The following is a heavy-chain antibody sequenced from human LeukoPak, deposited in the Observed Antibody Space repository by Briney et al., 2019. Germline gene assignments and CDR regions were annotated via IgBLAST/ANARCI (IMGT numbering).Heavy chain of an antibody. V-gene: IGHV3-48*03. CDR2: ISSSSSNK. D-gene: IGHD2-2*01. J-gene: IGHJ4*02. CDR3: ATDCSSSSCLQTDY. Sequence: PGGGLRLSCAASGFTFSTDEMIWGREAPGKGLEWVSYISSSSSNKYYADSVEGRFTISRDNAKNSLYLKMNSLRAEDTAVYYCATDCSSSSCLQTDYWGQGTLVTVSS. CDR1: GFTFSTDE.